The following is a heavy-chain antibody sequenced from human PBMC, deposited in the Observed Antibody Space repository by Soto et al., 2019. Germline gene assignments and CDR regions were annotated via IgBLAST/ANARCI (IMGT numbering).Heavy chain of an antibody. J-gene: IGHJ5*02. CDR2: SSAYNGNT. D-gene: IGHD2-2*01. Sequence: QVQLVQYGAEVKKPGASVKVSCKASGYKFTSYGISWVRQAPGQGLEWMGWSSAYNGNTNYAQKLQGRVTMTTDTSTSTEYMELRSVRYDDTAVYYCARDQNPDCISTRCSWFDPWGQGALVTVSS. V-gene: IGHV1-18*01. CDR1: GYKFTSYG. CDR3: ARDQNPDCISTRCSWFDP.